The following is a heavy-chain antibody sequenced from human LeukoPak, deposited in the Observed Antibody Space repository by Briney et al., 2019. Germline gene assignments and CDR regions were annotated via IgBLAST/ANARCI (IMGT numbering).Heavy chain of an antibody. CDR1: GGTFSSYD. Sequence: AASVKASCKASGGTFSSYDISWVRQAPGQGLEWMGGIIPIFGTANYAQKFQGRVTITADESTSTAYMELSSLRSEDTAVYYCANRRRASRGYGMDVWGQGITVTVSS. V-gene: IGHV1-69*01. CDR3: ANRRRASRGYGMDV. D-gene: IGHD1-1*01. J-gene: IGHJ6*02. CDR2: IIPIFGTA.